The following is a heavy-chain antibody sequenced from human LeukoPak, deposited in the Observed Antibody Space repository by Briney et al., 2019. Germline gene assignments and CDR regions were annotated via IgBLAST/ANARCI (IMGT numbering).Heavy chain of an antibody. CDR3: ARGLLSSGWPVRYYYYYGMDV. V-gene: IGHV4-59*01. CDR2: IYYSGST. Sequence: PSETLSLTCTVSGGSISSYYWSWIRQPPGKGLEWIGYIYYSGSTNYNPSLKSRVTISVDTSKNQFSLKLSSVTAADTAVYYCARGLLSSGWPVRYYYYYGMDVWGQGTTVTVSS. J-gene: IGHJ6*02. CDR1: GGSISSYY. D-gene: IGHD6-19*01.